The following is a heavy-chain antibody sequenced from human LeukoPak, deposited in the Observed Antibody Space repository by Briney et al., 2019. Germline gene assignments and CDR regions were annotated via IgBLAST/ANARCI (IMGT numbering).Heavy chain of an antibody. J-gene: IGHJ4*02. D-gene: IGHD6-19*01. CDR2: IYYSGST. Sequence: SETLSLTRTVSGGSISSYYWSWIRQPPGKGLEWIGYIYYSGSTNYNPSLKSRVTISVDTSKNQFSLKLSSVTAADTAVYYCARDIDSSGLPTFDYWGQGTLVTVSS. V-gene: IGHV4-59*01. CDR3: ARDIDSSGLPTFDY. CDR1: GGSISSYY.